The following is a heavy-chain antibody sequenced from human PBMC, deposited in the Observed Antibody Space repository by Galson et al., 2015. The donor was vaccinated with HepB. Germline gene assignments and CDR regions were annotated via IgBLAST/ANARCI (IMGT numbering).Heavy chain of an antibody. CDR3: ARDDGRYGLYPNFDF. V-gene: IGHV3-21*01. CDR1: GFTFSRHT. D-gene: IGHD4-17*01. CDR2: ISGSLKYI. Sequence: SLRLSCAASGFTFSRHTMNWVRQAPGKGLEWVSSISGSLKYIFYADSVRGRFTISRDNAKNSLYLQLNSLRAEDTAVYYCARDDGRYGLYPNFDFWGQGTLVTVSS. J-gene: IGHJ4*02.